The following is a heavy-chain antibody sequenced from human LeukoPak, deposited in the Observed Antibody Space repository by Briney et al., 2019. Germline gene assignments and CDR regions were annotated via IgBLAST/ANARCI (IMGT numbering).Heavy chain of an antibody. J-gene: IGHJ4*02. Sequence: GGSLRLSCAASGFTFSSYGMHWVRQAPGKGLEWVAVISYDGSNKYYADSVKGRFTISRDNSKNTLYLQMNSLRAEDTAVYYCARDETAIVVVTATIDYWGQGTLVTVSS. D-gene: IGHD2-21*02. CDR3: ARDETAIVVVTATIDY. CDR1: GFTFSSYG. CDR2: ISYDGSNK. V-gene: IGHV3-30*03.